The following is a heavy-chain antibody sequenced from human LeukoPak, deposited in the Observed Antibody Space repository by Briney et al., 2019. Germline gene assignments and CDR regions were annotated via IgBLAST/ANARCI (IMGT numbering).Heavy chain of an antibody. CDR3: ARGARRGDDYGGFFDY. CDR1: GFTFSNYA. D-gene: IGHD4-23*01. J-gene: IGHJ4*02. CDR2: ISYDGSHQ. Sequence: PGGSLRLSCAASGFTFSNYANHWVRQGPGKGLEWVAVISYDGSHQEYADSVKGRFTISRDNSKNTLYLHMNSLRAEDTAVYYCARGARRGDDYGGFFDYWGQGTLVTVSS. V-gene: IGHV3-30*04.